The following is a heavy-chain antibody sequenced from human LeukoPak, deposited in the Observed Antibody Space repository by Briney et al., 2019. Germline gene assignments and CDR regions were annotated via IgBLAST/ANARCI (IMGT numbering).Heavy chain of an antibody. CDR1: GFTFSSYA. CDR3: AGERHFDY. Sequence: GGSLRLSCAASGFTFSSYAMSWVRQAPGKGLEWVSSISSSSTYIYYADSVKGRFTISRDNAKNSLYLQMNSLRAKDTAVYYCAGERHFDYWGQGTLVTVSS. CDR2: ISSSSTYI. V-gene: IGHV3-21*01. J-gene: IGHJ4*02.